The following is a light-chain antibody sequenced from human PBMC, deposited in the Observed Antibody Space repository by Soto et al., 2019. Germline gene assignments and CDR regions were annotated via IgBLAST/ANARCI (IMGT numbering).Light chain of an antibody. V-gene: IGKV1-6*01. J-gene: IGKJ1*01. CDR3: LLDYSYFWA. Sequence: AILVTQSPSSLSASVGDRVTITCRTSQGIRSALGWYQQKPGKVPKLLIYAASTLQSGVPSRFSGSGSGRDFTLTICSLQPEDFSTYYCLLDYSYFWAFGQGTKVEIK. CDR1: QGIRSA. CDR2: AAS.